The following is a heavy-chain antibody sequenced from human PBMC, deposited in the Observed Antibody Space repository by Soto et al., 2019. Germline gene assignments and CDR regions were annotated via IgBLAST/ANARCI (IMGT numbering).Heavy chain of an antibody. CDR3: ARARTNYYNTSDYDF. J-gene: IGHJ4*02. D-gene: IGHD3-22*01. Sequence: ASVKVSCKASGYTFIGYYMDWGRQAPGQGLEGMGWINPNSGDTNYAQKFQGRVTMTRDTSISTAYTELSRLRFDDTAVYYCARARTNYYNTSDYDFWGQGTLVTVSS. CDR2: INPNSGDT. V-gene: IGHV1-2*02. CDR1: GYTFIGYY.